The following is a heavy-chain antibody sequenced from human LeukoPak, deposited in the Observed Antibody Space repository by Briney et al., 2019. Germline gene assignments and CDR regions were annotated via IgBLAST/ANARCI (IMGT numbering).Heavy chain of an antibody. CDR1: GFTFSSYN. CDR3: ARDSDWAFDY. D-gene: IGHD3-9*01. J-gene: IGHJ4*02. CDR2: ISSGGTTK. Sequence: PGGSLRLSCAASGFTFSSYNMNWIRQAPGKGLEWVSYISSGGTTKYYADSVTGRFTVSRDSATNSLYLQMNDLKAEDTAVYYCARDSDWAFDYWGQGSLVTVSS. V-gene: IGHV3-48*01.